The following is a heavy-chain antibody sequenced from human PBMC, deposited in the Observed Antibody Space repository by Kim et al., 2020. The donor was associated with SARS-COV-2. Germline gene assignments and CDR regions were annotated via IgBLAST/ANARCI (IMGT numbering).Heavy chain of an antibody. D-gene: IGHD3-10*01. CDR1: GGSITNYY. V-gene: IGHV4-59*01. J-gene: IGHJ4*02. Sequence: SETLSLTCSVSGGSITNYYWNWIRQPPGKALEWIGCFSYTGRADYNPSLANRVSISADTSKNQLSLKLNSVTAADTAVYYCARSPGTFHSRVLGYWGQGILVTVSS. CDR3: ARSPGTFHSRVLGY. CDR2: FSYTGRA.